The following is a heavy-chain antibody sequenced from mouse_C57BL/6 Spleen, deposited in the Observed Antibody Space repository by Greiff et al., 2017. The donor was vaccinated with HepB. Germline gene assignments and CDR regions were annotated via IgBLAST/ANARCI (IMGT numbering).Heavy chain of an antibody. CDR3: ARDAAHYYGSSYPFAY. V-gene: IGHV7-1*01. CDR2: SRNKANDYTT. J-gene: IGHJ3*01. D-gene: IGHD1-1*01. CDR1: GFTFSDFY. Sequence: EVNVVESGGGLVQSGRSLRLSCATSGFTFSDFYMEWVRQAPGKGLEWIAASRNKANDYTTEYSASVKGRFIVSRDTSQSILYLQMNALRAEDTAIYYCARDAAHYYGSSYPFAYWGQGTLVTVSA.